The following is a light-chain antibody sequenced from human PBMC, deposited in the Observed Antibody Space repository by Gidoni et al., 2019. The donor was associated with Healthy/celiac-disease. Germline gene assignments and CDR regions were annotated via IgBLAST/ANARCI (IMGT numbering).Light chain of an antibody. J-gene: IGKJ4*01. CDR1: QSVSSSY. V-gene: IGKV3-20*01. Sequence: DIVLTQSTGTLSLSPGEIATLSGRASQSVSSSYLACYQQKTGQAPRLLIYGASSRATGIPDRFSGSGSGTDFTLTISRLEPEDFAVYYCQQYGSAPLTFGGGTKVEIK. CDR3: QQYGSAPLT. CDR2: GAS.